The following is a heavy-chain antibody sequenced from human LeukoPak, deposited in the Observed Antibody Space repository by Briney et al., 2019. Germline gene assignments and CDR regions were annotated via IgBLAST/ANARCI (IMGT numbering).Heavy chain of an antibody. Sequence: GGSLRLSCAASGFTFSNAWMSWVRQAPGKGLEWVGRIKSKTDGGTTDYAAPVKGRFTISRDNSKNTLYLQMNSARVEDTAVYYCARWVTHYDSSGYYWGQGTLVTVSS. V-gene: IGHV3-15*01. CDR2: IKSKTDGGTT. J-gene: IGHJ4*02. CDR3: ARWVTHYDSSGYY. CDR1: GFTFSNAW. D-gene: IGHD3-22*01.